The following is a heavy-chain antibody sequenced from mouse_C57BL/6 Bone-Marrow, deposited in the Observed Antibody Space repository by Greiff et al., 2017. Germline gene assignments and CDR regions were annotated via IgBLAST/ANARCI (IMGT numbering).Heavy chain of an antibody. J-gene: IGHJ2*01. D-gene: IGHD2-3*01. V-gene: IGHV1-15*01. CDR1: GYTFTDYE. CDR2: IDPETGGT. CDR3: TRWLLHYFDY. Sequence: VQLQQSGAELVRPGASVTLSCKASGYTFTDYEMHWVKQTPVHGLEWIGAIDPETGGTAYNQKFKGKDILTADKSSSTAYMELRSLTSEDSAVYYCTRWLLHYFDYWGQGTTLTVSS.